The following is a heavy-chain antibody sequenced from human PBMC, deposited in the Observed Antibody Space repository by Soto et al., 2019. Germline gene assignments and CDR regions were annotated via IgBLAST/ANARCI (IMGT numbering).Heavy chain of an antibody. CDR2: IYNNETF. CDR3: ARVPLRYSSSHNFDS. Sequence: NPSETLSLTCSVSGASVSSGSFYWSWIRQPPGKGLEWIGFIYNNETFNYNPSLKSRVTLSVDTSKHQFSLKLSSVTAADTAVYYCARVPLRYSSSHNFDSCGQGALVTVSS. CDR1: GASVSSGSFY. V-gene: IGHV4-61*01. D-gene: IGHD6-19*01. J-gene: IGHJ4*02.